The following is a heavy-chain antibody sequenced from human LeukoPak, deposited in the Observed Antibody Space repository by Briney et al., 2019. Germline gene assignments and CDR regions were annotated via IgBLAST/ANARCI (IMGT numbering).Heavy chain of an antibody. CDR2: ISAYNGNT. CDR1: GYTFTSYG. V-gene: IGHV1-18*01. D-gene: IGHD1-26*01. Sequence: VASVKVSCKASGYTFTSYGISWVRQAPGQGLEWMGWISAYNGNTNYAQKLQGRVTMTTDTSTSTAYMELRSLRSDDTAVYYCARDQGDKWELQSLRWGAGSTQANGLDAFDIWGQGTMVTVSS. CDR3: ARDQGDKWELQSLRWGAGSTQANGLDAFDI. J-gene: IGHJ3*02.